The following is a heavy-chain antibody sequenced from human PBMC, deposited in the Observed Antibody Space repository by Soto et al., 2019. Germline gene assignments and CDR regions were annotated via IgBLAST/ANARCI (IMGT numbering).Heavy chain of an antibody. CDR2: ISAYNGNT. CDR3: ARDNGFGESDV. J-gene: IGHJ6*02. V-gene: IGHV1-18*01. D-gene: IGHD3-10*01. CDR1: GYSFTSYG. Sequence: QVQLVQSGAEVKKPGASVKVSCKASGYSFTSYGISWVRQAPGQGLEWMGWISAYNGNTNYAQKLKGRVTMTTDPSTSTAYMERRSLRSDDTAVYYCARDNGFGESDVWGQGTTVTVSS.